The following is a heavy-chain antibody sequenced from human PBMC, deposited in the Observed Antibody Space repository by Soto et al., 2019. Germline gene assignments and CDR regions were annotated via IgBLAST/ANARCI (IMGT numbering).Heavy chain of an antibody. D-gene: IGHD5-12*01. Sequence: GGSLRLSCAASGFTFSSYGMHWVRQAPGKGLEWVAVIWYDGSNKYYADSVKGRFTISRDNSKNTLYLQMNSLRAEDTAVYYCARGAWGVANYYYYGMDVWGQGTTVTVSS. J-gene: IGHJ6*02. CDR3: ARGAWGVANYYYYGMDV. V-gene: IGHV3-33*01. CDR2: IWYDGSNK. CDR1: GFTFSSYG.